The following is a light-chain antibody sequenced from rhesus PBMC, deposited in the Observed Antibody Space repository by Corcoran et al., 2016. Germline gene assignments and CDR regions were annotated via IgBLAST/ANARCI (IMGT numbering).Light chain of an antibody. CDR1: QGINKE. J-gene: IGKJ2*01. CDR2: AAS. V-gene: IGKV1-94*01. CDR3: LQDYTAPYS. Sequence: DIQMTQSPSSLSASVGDRVTVTCRASQGINKELSWYQQKPGKAPTILIYAASSLQTGVSSRFSGSGSGTGYTLTISSLQPEEVATDSCLQDYTAPYSFGQGTKVEIK.